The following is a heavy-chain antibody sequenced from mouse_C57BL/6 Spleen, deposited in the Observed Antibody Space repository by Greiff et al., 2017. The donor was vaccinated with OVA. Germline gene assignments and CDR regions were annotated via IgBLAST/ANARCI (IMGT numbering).Heavy chain of an antibody. Sequence: QVQLKQPGAELVKPGASVKLSCKASGYTFTSYWMQWVKQRPGQGLEWIGEIDPSDSYTNYNQKFKGKATLTVDTSSSTAYMQLSSLTSEDSAVYYCARWGDDYWGQGTTLTVSS. CDR1: GYTFTSYW. CDR2: IDPSDSYT. CDR3: ARWGDDY. J-gene: IGHJ2*01. V-gene: IGHV1-50*01.